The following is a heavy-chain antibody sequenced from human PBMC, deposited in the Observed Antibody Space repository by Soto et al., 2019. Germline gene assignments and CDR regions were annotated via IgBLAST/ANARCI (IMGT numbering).Heavy chain of an antibody. CDR2: IYYSGST. CDR1: GGSISSYY. J-gene: IGHJ5*02. D-gene: IGHD2-2*01. Sequence: SETLSLTCTVSGGSISSYYWSWIRQPPGKGLEWIGYIYYSGSTNYNPSLKSRVTISVDTSKNQFSLKLGSVTAADTAVYYCARDGLGYCSSTSCYLGWFDPWGQGTLVTVSS. CDR3: ARDGLGYCSSTSCYLGWFDP. V-gene: IGHV4-59*01.